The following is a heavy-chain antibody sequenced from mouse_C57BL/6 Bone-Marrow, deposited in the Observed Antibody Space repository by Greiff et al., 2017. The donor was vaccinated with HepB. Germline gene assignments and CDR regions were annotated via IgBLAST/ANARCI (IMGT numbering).Heavy chain of an antibody. J-gene: IGHJ1*03. CDR3: ARHNYGSSYWYFDV. CDR1: EYEFPSHD. D-gene: IGHD1-1*01. Sequence: DVKVEESGGGLVQPGESLKLSCESNEYEFPSHDMSWVRKTPEKRLELVAAINSDGGSTYYPDTMERRFIISRDNTKKTLYLQMSSLRSEDTALYYCARHNYGSSYWYFDVWGTGTTVTVSS. CDR2: INSDGGST. V-gene: IGHV5-2*01.